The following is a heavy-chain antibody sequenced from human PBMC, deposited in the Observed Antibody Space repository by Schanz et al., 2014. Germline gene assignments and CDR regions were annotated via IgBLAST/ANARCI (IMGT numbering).Heavy chain of an antibody. J-gene: IGHJ4*02. Sequence: QVQLVQSGAEVKKPGSSVKVSCKASGGTFSSYSISWVRQAPGQGLEWMGRIISILGIPNYAQKFQCRATFTADKSTSTAYMELSRLKSEDTAVYYCASAPTAYCSDTSCLGTPFDDWGQGTLDTVSS. CDR3: ASAPTAYCSDTSCLGTPFDD. CDR2: IISILGIP. D-gene: IGHD2-2*01. V-gene: IGHV1-69*02. CDR1: GGTFSSYS.